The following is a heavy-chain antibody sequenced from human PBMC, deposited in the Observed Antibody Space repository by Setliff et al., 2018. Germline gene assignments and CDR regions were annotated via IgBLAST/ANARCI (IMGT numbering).Heavy chain of an antibody. Sequence: GESLKISCKGSGYSFSNYWIGWVRQMPGKGLEWMGLIFPADSETRYSPSFQGQFTMSVDTSINTAYLQWNSLKASDTALYFCARLPSTGSAFFQHWGQGTLVTVSS. D-gene: IGHD1-1*01. V-gene: IGHV5-51*03. J-gene: IGHJ1*01. CDR2: IFPADSET. CDR1: GYSFSNYW. CDR3: ARLPSTGSAFFQH.